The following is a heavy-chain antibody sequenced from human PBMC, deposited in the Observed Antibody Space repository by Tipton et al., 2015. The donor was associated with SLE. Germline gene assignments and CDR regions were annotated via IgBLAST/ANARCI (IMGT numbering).Heavy chain of an antibody. D-gene: IGHD1-26*01. Sequence: TLSLTCTVSGGSISSSSYYWGWIRQPPGKGLEWIGYIYYSGSTNYSPSLKSRVTISVDTSKNQFSLKLSSVTAADTAVYYCARYGTYDGSRYFQHWGQGTLVTVSS. CDR1: GGSISSSSYY. CDR2: IYYSGST. V-gene: IGHV4-61*05. CDR3: ARYGTYDGSRYFQH. J-gene: IGHJ1*01.